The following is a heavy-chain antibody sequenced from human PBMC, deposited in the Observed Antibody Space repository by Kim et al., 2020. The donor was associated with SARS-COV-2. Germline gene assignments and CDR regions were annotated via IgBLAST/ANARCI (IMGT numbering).Heavy chain of an antibody. CDR1: GGSISSYY. V-gene: IGHV4-59*01. CDR2: IYYSGST. Sequence: SETLSLTCTVSGGSISSYYWSWIRQPPGKGLEWIGYIYYSGSTNYNPSLKSRVTISVDTSKNQFSLKLSSVTAADTAVYYFARGGRVLRYFDSFYFDYWGQGTLVTVSS. CDR3: ARGGRVLRYFDSFYFDY. J-gene: IGHJ4*02. D-gene: IGHD3-9*01.